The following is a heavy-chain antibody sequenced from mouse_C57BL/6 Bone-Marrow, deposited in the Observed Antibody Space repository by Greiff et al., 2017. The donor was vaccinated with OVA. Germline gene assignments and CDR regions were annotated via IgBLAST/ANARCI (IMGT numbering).Heavy chain of an antibody. J-gene: IGHJ2*01. D-gene: IGHD2-14*01. CDR3: TSGGVLFFDY. CDR2: IDPENGDT. Sequence: DVQLQESGAELVRPGASVKLSCTASGFNIKDDYMHWVKQRPEQGLEWIGWIDPENGDTEYASKFQGKATITADTSSNTAYLQLSSLTSEDTAVYYCTSGGVLFFDYWGQGTTLTVSS. CDR1: GFNIKDDY. V-gene: IGHV14-4*01.